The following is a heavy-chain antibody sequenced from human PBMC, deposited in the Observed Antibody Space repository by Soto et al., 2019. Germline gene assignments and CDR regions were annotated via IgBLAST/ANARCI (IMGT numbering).Heavy chain of an antibody. V-gene: IGHV4-31*03. J-gene: IGHJ4*02. D-gene: IGHD5-12*01. CDR2: IYNSGRT. CDR1: GGSISSGGYY. CDR3: ARDQGDGYIY. Sequence: QVQLQESGPGLVKPSQTLSLTCTVSGGSISSGGYYWSWIRQHPGKGLEWIGYIYNSGRTYDNPSLKSRLSISVDTSKNQFSLKLSSVTAADTAVYYCARDQGDGYIYWGQGTLVTVSS.